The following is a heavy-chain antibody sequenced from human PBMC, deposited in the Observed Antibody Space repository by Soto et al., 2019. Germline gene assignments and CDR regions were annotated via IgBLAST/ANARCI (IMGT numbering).Heavy chain of an antibody. CDR2: ISYDGSIQ. D-gene: IGHD7-27*01. J-gene: IGHJ5*02. CDR1: GFTFSSDG. V-gene: IGHV3-30*18. CDR3: AKANSHLPSKS. Sequence: QVQLVESGGGGVQPGRSLRLSCAASGFTFSSDGMHWVRQAPGNGLEWVAVISYDGSIQYYAVSVQGRFAISRANSKNTLYLQMNSLRPEDTALYYCAKANSHLPSKSWGQGTPVTVS.